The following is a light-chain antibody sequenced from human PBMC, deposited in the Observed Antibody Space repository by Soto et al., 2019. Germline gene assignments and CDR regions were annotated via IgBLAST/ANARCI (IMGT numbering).Light chain of an antibody. V-gene: IGLV2-14*01. CDR1: RSDVGYSNY. J-gene: IGLJ2*01. CDR2: EVR. Sequence: QSVLTQPASVSGSPVQSITISCTGTRSDVGYSNYVSWYQQHPGKAPKLIIYEVRNRPSGVSNRFSGSKSGNTASLTISGLQAEDEADYYCCSYASSSSRVFGGGTKVTVL. CDR3: CSYASSSSRV.